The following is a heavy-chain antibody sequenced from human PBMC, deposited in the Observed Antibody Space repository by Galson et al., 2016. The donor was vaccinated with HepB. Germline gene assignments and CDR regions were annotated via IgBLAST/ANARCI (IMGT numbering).Heavy chain of an antibody. CDR3: ARDGVAPMDV. CDR2: ISPYNGNT. Sequence: QSGAEVKKPGASVKVSCEPSGYIFTSYGITWVRQAPGQGLEWMGWISPYNGNTIYAQKLQGRVTMTTDTSTSTAYMELRSLGSDDTAVYYCARDGVAPMDVWGQGTTVTVSS. D-gene: IGHD3-3*01. J-gene: IGHJ6*02. V-gene: IGHV1-18*01. CDR1: GYIFTSYG.